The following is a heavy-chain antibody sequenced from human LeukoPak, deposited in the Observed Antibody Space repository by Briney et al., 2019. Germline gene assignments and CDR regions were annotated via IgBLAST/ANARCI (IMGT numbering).Heavy chain of an antibody. J-gene: IGHJ4*02. CDR3: AKSQGRDYYDSSAH. Sequence: GGSLRLSCAVSGLTFSNFKMNWVRQAPGKGLEWVSYISDSGRSTFYADSVKGRFTISRDNAKNSLYLQMNSLRAEDTAVYYCAKSQGRDYYDSSAHWGQGTLVTVSS. V-gene: IGHV3-48*03. D-gene: IGHD3-22*01. CDR2: ISDSGRST. CDR1: GLTFSNFK.